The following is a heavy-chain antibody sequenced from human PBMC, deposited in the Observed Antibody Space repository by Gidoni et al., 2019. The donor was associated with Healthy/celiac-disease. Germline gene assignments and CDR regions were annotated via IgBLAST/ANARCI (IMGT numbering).Heavy chain of an antibody. CDR2: IWYDGSNK. V-gene: IGHV3-33*01. Sequence: QVQRVESGGGVVQPGRSLRLSWAASGLTCSSYGMHWGRQAPGKGLGWLAVIWYDGSNKYYAASVKGLFTISRDNSKNTLYLQMNSLRAEDTAVYYCARGFVRGVKRRGFDYWGQGTLVTVSS. CDR1: GLTCSSYG. CDR3: ARGFVRGVKRRGFDY. D-gene: IGHD3-10*02. J-gene: IGHJ4*02.